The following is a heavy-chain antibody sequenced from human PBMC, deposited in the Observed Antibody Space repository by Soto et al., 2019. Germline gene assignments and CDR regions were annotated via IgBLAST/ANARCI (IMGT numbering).Heavy chain of an antibody. CDR1: GASVSSYY. CDR2: IYYIGAY. V-gene: IGHV4-59*02. J-gene: IGHJ5*02. Sequence: SETLSLTCSVSGASVSSYYWSWVRQPPGKGLEWIGYIYYIGAYNYNPSLKSRVTISVDTSKNQFSLKLTSVTAADTAVYYCARTPETRDWLDPWGQGTLVTVSS. CDR3: ARTPETRDWLDP. D-gene: IGHD1-7*01.